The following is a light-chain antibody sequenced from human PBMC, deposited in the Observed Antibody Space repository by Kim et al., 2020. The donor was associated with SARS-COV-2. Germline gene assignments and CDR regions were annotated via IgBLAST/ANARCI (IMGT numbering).Light chain of an antibody. Sequence: PGEGATLSCRASHSIGFNVAWYQHTRGQAPRLRIYDAASRATGIPDKFSGVGSGTDFTLTISCLDPGDLAIYFSQLHNKLPPARTFGGRTKVYIK. V-gene: IGKV3-11*01. J-gene: IGKJ4*01. CDR3: QLHNKLPPART. CDR2: DAA. CDR1: HSIGFN.